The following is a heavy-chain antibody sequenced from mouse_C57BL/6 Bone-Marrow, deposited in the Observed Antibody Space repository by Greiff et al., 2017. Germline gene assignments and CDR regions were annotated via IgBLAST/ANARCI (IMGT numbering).Heavy chain of an antibody. CDR3: ARRDSGAY. Sequence: EVKLVESGGGLVQPGGSLKLSCAASGFTFSDYYMYWVRQTPEKRLEWVAYISNGGGSTYYPDTVKGRFTISRDNAKNSLYLQMSRLKSEDTAMYYCARRDSGAYWGQGTLVTVSA. CDR2: ISNGGGST. CDR1: GFTFSDYY. V-gene: IGHV5-12*01. D-gene: IGHD3-1*01. J-gene: IGHJ3*01.